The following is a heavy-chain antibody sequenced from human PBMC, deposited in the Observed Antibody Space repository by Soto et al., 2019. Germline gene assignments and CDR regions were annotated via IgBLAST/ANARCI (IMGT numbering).Heavy chain of an antibody. Sequence: QVQLVQSGAEVKKPGASVMVSCKGSGYSFITYGMSWVRQAPGQGLEWVGWISTYNGNTKYVESLQGRVTMTTDTTTSTAYRELRSLRSDATAVYYCARGPTDYYDKSGDYCLDYWGQGTLVTVSP. D-gene: IGHD3-22*01. CDR2: ISTYNGNT. J-gene: IGHJ4*02. V-gene: IGHV1-18*01. CDR1: GYSFITYG. CDR3: ARGPTDYYDKSGDYCLDY.